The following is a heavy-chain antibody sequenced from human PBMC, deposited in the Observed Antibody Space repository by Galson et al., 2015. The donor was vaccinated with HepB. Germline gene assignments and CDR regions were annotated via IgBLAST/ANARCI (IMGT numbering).Heavy chain of an antibody. CDR3: ARVAGTIYYYGMDV. D-gene: IGHD6-19*01. J-gene: IGHJ6*02. CDR2: TYCRSKWYS. CDR1: GDSVSSNSAA. V-gene: IGHV6-1*01. Sequence: CAISGDSVSSNSAAWNWIRRSPSRGLEWLGRTYCRSKWYSDYALSVRSRITINVDTSKNQFSLQLSSVTPEDTAVYYCARVAGTIYYYGMDVWGQGTTVTVSS.